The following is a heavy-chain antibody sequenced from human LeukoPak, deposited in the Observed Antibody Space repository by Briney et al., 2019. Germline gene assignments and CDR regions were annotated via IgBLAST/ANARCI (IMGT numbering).Heavy chain of an antibody. CDR2: INPSGGST. Sequence: ASVKVSCKASGYTFTNYYMDWVRQAPGQGLEWMGIINPSGGSTNYAQKFQGRVTMTRDTSTSTVYMELSSLRSEDTPVYYCARGGSLAGTLGYWGQGTLVTVSS. D-gene: IGHD3-16*01. V-gene: IGHV1-46*01. CDR3: ARGGSLAGTLGY. J-gene: IGHJ4*02. CDR1: GYTFTNYY.